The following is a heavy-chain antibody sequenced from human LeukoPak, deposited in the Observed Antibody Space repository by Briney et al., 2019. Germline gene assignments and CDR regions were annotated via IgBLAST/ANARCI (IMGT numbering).Heavy chain of an antibody. Sequence: GGSLRLSCAASGFTFSSYEMNWVRQAPGKGLEWVSYISSSGSTIYYADSVKGRFTISRDNAKNSLYLQMNSLRAEDTAVYYCAKANFGGVILSDYWGQGTLVTVSS. CDR2: ISSSGSTI. CDR1: GFTFSSYE. V-gene: IGHV3-48*03. D-gene: IGHD3-16*01. J-gene: IGHJ4*02. CDR3: AKANFGGVILSDY.